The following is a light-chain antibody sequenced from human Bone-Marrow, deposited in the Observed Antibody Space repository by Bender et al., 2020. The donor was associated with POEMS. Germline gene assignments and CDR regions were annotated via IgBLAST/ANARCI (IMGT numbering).Light chain of an antibody. V-gene: IGLV6-57*03. Sequence: NFMLTQPHSVSGSPAKTVTLSCTRSSGSIASSYVQWYQQRPGSAPTTVISDDNQRPSGVPGRFSGSIDTSSNSASLTISGLKTDDEADYYCQSYDSSTWVFGGGTKLTVL. CDR2: DDN. J-gene: IGLJ3*02. CDR1: SGSIASSY. CDR3: QSYDSSTWV.